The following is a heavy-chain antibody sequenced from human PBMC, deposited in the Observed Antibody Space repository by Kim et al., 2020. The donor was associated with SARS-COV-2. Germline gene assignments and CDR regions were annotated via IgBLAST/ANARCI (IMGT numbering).Heavy chain of an antibody. D-gene: IGHD6-19*01. J-gene: IGHJ4*02. V-gene: IGHV4-59*01. CDR3: AREDSSGWSHRFEY. Sequence: NPSPKSQVTLSVDTSQNQFSLKLSSVTAADTAVYYCAREDSSGWSHRFEYWGQGTLVTVSS.